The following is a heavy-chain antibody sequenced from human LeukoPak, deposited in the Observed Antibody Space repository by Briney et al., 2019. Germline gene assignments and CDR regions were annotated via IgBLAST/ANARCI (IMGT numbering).Heavy chain of an antibody. V-gene: IGHV3-23*01. D-gene: IGHD1-26*01. CDR1: GFAFSTYA. CDR3: AKRYSGSYLLY. J-gene: IGHJ4*02. Sequence: GGSLRLSCAASGFAFSTYAMSWVRQAPGKGLEWVSAISGSGGSTYYADSVKGRFTISRDNSKNTLYLQMNSLRAEDTAVYYCAKRYSGSYLLYWGQGTLVTVSS. CDR2: ISGSGGST.